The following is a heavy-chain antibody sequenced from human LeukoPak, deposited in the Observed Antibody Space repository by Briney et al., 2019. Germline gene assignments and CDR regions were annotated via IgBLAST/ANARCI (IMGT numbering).Heavy chain of an antibody. V-gene: IGHV3-23*01. J-gene: IGHJ4*02. CDR1: GLTFSTSP. CDR2: TSGTTGDT. Sequence: GGSLRLSCAASGLTFSTSPMNWVRQAPGKGLEWVSTSGTTGDTYYADSVKGRFTISRDNSKNTLYLQMTSLRAEDTALYYCAKDQRFGDLDDYRGQGTLVTVSS. D-gene: IGHD3-10*01. CDR3: AKDQRFGDLDDY.